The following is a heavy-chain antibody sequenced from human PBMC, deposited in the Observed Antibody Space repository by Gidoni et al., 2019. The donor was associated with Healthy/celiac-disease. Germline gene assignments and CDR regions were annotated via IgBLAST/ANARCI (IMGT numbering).Heavy chain of an antibody. D-gene: IGHD6-13*01. V-gene: IGHV4-61*02. Sequence: QVQLQESGPGLVKPSQTLSLTCTVSGGSISSGSYYWSWIRQPAGKGLEWIGRIYTSGSTNYNPSLKSRVTMSVDTSKNQFSLKLSSVTAADTAVYYCAREPTPGSSWYGLFDYWGQGTLVTVSS. J-gene: IGHJ4*02. CDR2: IYTSGST. CDR1: GGSISSGSYY. CDR3: AREPTPGSSWYGLFDY.